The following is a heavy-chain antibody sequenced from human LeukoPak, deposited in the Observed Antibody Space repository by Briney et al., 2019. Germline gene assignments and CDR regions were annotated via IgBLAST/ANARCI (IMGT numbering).Heavy chain of an antibody. J-gene: IGHJ3*02. CDR1: GFTFSDYY. V-gene: IGHV3-11*01. CDR3: ARDIVVVGTDAFDI. CDR2: ISSSGSTI. Sequence: GGSLRPSCAASGFTFSDYYMSWIGQAPGKGLEWVSYISSSGSTIYYADSVKGRFTISRDNAKNSLYLQMNSLRAEDTAVYYCARDIVVVGTDAFDIWGQGTMVTVSS. D-gene: IGHD2-2*01.